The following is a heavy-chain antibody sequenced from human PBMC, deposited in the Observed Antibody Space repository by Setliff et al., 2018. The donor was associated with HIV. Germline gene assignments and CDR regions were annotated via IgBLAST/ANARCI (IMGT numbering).Heavy chain of an antibody. V-gene: IGHV4-59*11. CDR2: VYSTGST. CDR1: GGSIENLY. D-gene: IGHD7-27*01. CDR3: ASTSMGMTRKPIWYYHMDV. J-gene: IGHJ6*03. Sequence: PSETPLTCTVSGGSIENLYWTWIRQPSGRGLEWIGYVYSTGSTKYNPSLKSRATMSDDTSKNQISLTLTSVSAADTAVYYCASTSMGMTRKPIWYYHMDVWGHGITVTVSS.